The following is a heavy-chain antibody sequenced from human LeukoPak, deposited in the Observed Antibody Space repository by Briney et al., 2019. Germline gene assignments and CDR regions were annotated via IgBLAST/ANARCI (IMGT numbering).Heavy chain of an antibody. D-gene: IGHD5-24*01. V-gene: IGHV3-74*01. J-gene: IGHJ4*02. CDR3: ARVEHAYNYRFEVFDY. CDR1: GFTFSSYW. CDR2: INSDGSST. Sequence: PGGSLRLSCAASGFTFSSYWMHWVRQAPGKGLVWVSRINSDGSSTSYADSVKGRFTISRDNAKNTLYLQMNSLRAEDAAVYYCARVEHAYNYRFEVFDYWGQGTLVTVSS.